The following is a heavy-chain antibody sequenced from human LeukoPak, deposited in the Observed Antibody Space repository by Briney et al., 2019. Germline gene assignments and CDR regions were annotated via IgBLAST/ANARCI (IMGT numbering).Heavy chain of an antibody. CDR3: ARDRGYYDSSGDSMY. CDR1: GYTFTGYY. J-gene: IGHJ4*02. D-gene: IGHD3-22*01. Sequence: GASVKVSCKTSGYTFTGYYIHWVRQAPGQGLEWMGWISAYNGNTNYAQKLQGRVTMTTDTSTSTAYMELRSLRSDDTAVYYCARDRGYYDSSGDSMYWGQGTLVTVSS. V-gene: IGHV1-18*04. CDR2: ISAYNGNT.